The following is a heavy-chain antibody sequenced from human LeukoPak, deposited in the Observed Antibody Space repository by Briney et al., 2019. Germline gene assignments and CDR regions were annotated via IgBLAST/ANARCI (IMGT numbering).Heavy chain of an antibody. CDR2: IIPILGIA. V-gene: IGHV1-69*04. CDR1: GGTFSSYA. J-gene: IGHJ4*02. D-gene: IGHD5-12*01. Sequence: SVKVSSKASGGTFSSYAISWVRQAPGQGLEWMGRIIPILGIANYAQKFQGRVTITADKSTSTAYMELSSLRSEDTAVYYCAIRGYSGYDPLGVDYWGQGTLVTVSS. CDR3: AIRGYSGYDPLGVDY.